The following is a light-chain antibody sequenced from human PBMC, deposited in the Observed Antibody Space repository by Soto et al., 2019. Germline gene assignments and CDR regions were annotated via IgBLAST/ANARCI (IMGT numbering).Light chain of an antibody. CDR1: SSDVGSYNF. CDR2: EVS. CDR3: CSYAGSRRV. V-gene: IGLV2-23*02. Sequence: QSALTQPASVSGSPGQSITISCTGTSSDVGSYNFVSWYQQPPGKAPKLMIYEVSKRPSGVSNRFSSSKSGNTASLTISGLQAEDEADYYCCSYAGSRRVFGGGTKLTVL. J-gene: IGLJ2*01.